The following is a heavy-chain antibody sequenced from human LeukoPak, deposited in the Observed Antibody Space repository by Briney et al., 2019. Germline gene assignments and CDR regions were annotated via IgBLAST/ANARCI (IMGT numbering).Heavy chain of an antibody. J-gene: IGHJ5*02. CDR2: INHSGST. CDR3: ARRRVVVAARYNWFDP. V-gene: IGHV4-34*01. Sequence: SETLSLTCAVYGGSFSGYYWSWIRQPPGKGLEWIGEINHSGSTNYNPSLTSRVTISVDTSKNQFSLKLSYVTAADTAVYYCARRRVVVAARYNWFDPWGQGTLVTVSS. D-gene: IGHD2-15*01. CDR1: GGSFSGYY.